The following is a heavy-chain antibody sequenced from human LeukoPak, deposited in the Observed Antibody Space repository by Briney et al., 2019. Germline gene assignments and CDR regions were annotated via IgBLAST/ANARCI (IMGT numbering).Heavy chain of an antibody. Sequence: GGSLRLSCAASGFTFSSYGMHWVRQAPGKGLEWVAVISYDGSNKYYADSVKGRFTIPRDNSKNTLYLQMNSLRAEDTAVYYCAREGTEYSSSLDYWGQGTLVTVSS. CDR1: GFTFSSYG. CDR2: ISYDGSNK. D-gene: IGHD6-6*01. J-gene: IGHJ4*02. CDR3: AREGTEYSSSLDY. V-gene: IGHV3-30*03.